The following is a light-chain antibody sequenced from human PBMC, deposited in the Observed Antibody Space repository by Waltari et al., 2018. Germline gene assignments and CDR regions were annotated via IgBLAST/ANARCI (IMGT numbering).Light chain of an antibody. CDR2: GAS. CDR3: QQYNNWPGT. V-gene: IGKV3-15*01. CDR1: QSVSSN. Sequence: EIVMTQSPATLSVSPGERATLSCRASQSVSSNLAWYQLKPGQAPRLLIYGASTRATGIPARFSGSGSGTEFTLTISSMQSEDFAVYYCQQYNNWPGTFGQGTKLEIK. J-gene: IGKJ2*01.